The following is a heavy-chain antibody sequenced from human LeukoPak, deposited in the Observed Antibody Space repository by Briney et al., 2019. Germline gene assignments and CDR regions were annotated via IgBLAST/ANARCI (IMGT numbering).Heavy chain of an antibody. J-gene: IGHJ3*02. CDR1: GGSISSYY. CDR2: IYYNGST. CDR3: ASTIAVAGTPYAFDI. V-gene: IGHV4-59*01. D-gene: IGHD6-19*01. Sequence: NPSETLSLTCTVSGGSISSYYWSWIRQPPGKGLEWIGYIYYNGSTNYNPSLKSRVTISVDTSKNQFSLKLSSVTAADTAVYYCASTIAVAGTPYAFDIWGQGTMVTVSS.